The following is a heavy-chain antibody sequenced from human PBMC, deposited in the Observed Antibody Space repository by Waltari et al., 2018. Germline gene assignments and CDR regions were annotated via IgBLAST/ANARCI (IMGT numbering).Heavy chain of an antibody. D-gene: IGHD1-26*01. CDR3: TRSTSSGEQIHFDY. CDR1: GGSIASDY. J-gene: IGHJ4*02. V-gene: IGHV4-59*01. Sequence: QVQLQESGPRLVKPSETLSLTCTVSGGSIASDYWTWVLQTPGKVLELVCYIFNGGATNYDPSLMSRVSISLDVANRQFSLNLMSVTAADTAVYFCTRSTSSGEQIHFDYWGRGILVTVSS. CDR2: IFNGGAT.